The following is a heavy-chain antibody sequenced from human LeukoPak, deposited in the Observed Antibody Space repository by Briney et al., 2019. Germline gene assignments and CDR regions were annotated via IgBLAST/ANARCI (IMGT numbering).Heavy chain of an antibody. CDR3: ARDLYRGSYYDY. CDR2: ISYDGSNK. J-gene: IGHJ4*02. D-gene: IGHD1-26*01. CDR1: GFTFSSYA. V-gene: IGHV3-30-3*01. Sequence: PGGSLRLSCAASGFTFSSYAMHWVRQAPGKGLEWVAVISYDGSNKYYADSVKGRFTISRDNAKNSLYLQMNSLRAEDTAVYYCARDLYRGSYYDYWGQGTLVTVSS.